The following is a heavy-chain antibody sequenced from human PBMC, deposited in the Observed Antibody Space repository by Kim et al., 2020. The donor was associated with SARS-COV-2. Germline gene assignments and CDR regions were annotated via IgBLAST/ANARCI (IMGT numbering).Heavy chain of an antibody. J-gene: IGHJ4*02. CDR3: ARDLYYGSGFYYFDY. D-gene: IGHD3-10*01. V-gene: IGHV1-3*01. Sequence: QKFQGRVTITRDTSASTAYMELSSLRSEDTAVYYCARDLYYGSGFYYFDYWGQGTLVTVSS.